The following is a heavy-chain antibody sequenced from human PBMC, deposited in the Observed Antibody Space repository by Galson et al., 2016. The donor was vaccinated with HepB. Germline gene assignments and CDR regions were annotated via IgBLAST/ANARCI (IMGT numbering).Heavy chain of an antibody. D-gene: IGHD1-26*01. CDR1: GFIFSNFG. Sequence: SLRLSCAASGFIFSNFGFHWVRQAPGKGLEWVAGMFSDADNKYYAESVKGRFTISRDNSKNTLYLQMNSLEAEDTAVYYCARDLTLGAVDFVDWGQGTLVTVSS. CDR3: ARDLTLGAVDFVD. CDR2: MFSDADNK. J-gene: IGHJ1*01. V-gene: IGHV3-30*03.